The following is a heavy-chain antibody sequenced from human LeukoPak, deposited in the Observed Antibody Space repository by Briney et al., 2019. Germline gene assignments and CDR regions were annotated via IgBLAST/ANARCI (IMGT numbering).Heavy chain of an antibody. CDR1: GGSFTDYY. J-gene: IGHJ6*03. CDR2: INHSGST. CDR3: ARGGFLPTWGILTGKRRDYYYYYMDV. V-gene: IGHV4-34*01. D-gene: IGHD3-9*01. Sequence: SETLSLTCDVYGGSFTDYYWSWIRQPPGKGLEWIGEINHSGSTNFNPSLTGRVTMSLDTAKTQFSLKLTSVTAADTAVYYCARGGFLPTWGILTGKRRDYYYYYMDVWGKGTTVTISS.